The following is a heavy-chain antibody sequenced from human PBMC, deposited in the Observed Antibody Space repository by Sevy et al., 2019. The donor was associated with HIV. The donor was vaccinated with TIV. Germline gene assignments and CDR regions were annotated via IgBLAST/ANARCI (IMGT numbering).Heavy chain of an antibody. CDR2: ISGSGGST. CDR1: GFTFSYSG. CDR3: AKDSYYDFWSGPPDY. J-gene: IGHJ4*02. D-gene: IGHD3-3*01. Sequence: GGSLRLSCAASGFTFSYSGMHWVRQAPGKGLEWVSAISGSGGSTYYADSVKGRFTISRDNSKNTLYLQMNSLRAEDTAVYYCAKDSYYDFWSGPPDYWGQGTLVTVSS. V-gene: IGHV3-23*01.